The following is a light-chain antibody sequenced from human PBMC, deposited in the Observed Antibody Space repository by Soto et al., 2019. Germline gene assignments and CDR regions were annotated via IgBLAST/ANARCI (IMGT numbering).Light chain of an antibody. CDR3: SSYTGSSTV. CDR1: SSDVGGYNY. J-gene: IGLJ1*01. Sequence: QSVLTQPASVSGSPGQSITISCTGTSSDVGGYNYVSWYQPHPGKAPELMIFDVSSRPSGVSNRFSGSKSGNTASLTISGLQVEDEADYYCSSYTGSSTVFGTGTKVTVL. CDR2: DVS. V-gene: IGLV2-14*03.